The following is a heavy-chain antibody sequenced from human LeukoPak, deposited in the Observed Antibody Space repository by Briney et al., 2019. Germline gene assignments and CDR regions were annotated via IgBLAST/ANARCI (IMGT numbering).Heavy chain of an antibody. CDR2: ISWNSGSI. J-gene: IGHJ3*02. CDR3: AKDLRTWIRAFDI. D-gene: IGHD5-12*01. CDR1: GFTFDDYA. Sequence: GRSLRLSCAASGFTFDDYAMHWVRQAPGKGLEWVSGISWNSGSIGYADSVKGRFTISRDNAKNSLYLQMNSLRAEDTALYYCAKDLRTWIRAFDIWGQGTMVTVSS. V-gene: IGHV3-9*01.